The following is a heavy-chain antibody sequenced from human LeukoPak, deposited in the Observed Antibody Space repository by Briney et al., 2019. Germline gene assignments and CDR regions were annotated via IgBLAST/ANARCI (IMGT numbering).Heavy chain of an antibody. CDR3: XXXPRLVIIGAQFDY. Sequence: GGSLRLSCAASGFTFSSYAMSWVRQAPGKGLEWVSAISGSGGSTYYADSVKGQFTISRDNSKNTLYLQMNSLRAEDTAVYYXXXXPRLVIIGAQFDYWGQGTLVTVSS. D-gene: IGHD3-9*01. CDR1: GFTFSSYA. J-gene: IGHJ4*02. CDR2: ISGSGGST. V-gene: IGHV3-23*01.